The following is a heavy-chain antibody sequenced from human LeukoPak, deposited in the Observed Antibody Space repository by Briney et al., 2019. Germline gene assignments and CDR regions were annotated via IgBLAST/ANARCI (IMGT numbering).Heavy chain of an antibody. CDR3: AKGQWFGEQYYFDY. D-gene: IGHD3-10*01. CDR1: GFTFSSYG. Sequence: GGSPRLSCAASGFTFSSYGMHWVRQAPGKGLEWVTIISYDGSNKYYADSVKGRFTISRDNSKNTLYLQMNSLRAEDTAVYYCAKGQWFGEQYYFDYWGQGTLVTVSS. CDR2: ISYDGSNK. J-gene: IGHJ4*02. V-gene: IGHV3-30*18.